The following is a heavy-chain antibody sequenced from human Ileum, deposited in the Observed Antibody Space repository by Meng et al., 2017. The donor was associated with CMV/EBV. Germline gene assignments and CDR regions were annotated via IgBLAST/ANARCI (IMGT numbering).Heavy chain of an antibody. J-gene: IGHJ4*02. D-gene: IGHD1-26*01. V-gene: IGHV7-4-1*02. Sequence: QVQLVQSGSELKEPGASVKVSCKTSGYTFFDYGINWVRQAPGQRLEWMGWINVSSGNPTYAQDFTGRFVFSLDTSVSTAYLQINSLRAEDTAVYYCTRGAGEHTAKFDYWGQGTLVTVSS. CDR2: INVSSGNP. CDR3: TRGAGEHTAKFDY. CDR1: GYTFFDYG.